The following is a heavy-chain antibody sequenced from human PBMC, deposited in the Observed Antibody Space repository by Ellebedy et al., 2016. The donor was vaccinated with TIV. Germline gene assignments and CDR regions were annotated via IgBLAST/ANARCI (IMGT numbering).Heavy chain of an antibody. CDR3: ARDRGYDTFDY. V-gene: IGHV3-7*01. CDR1: GFTFSSYW. J-gene: IGHJ4*02. Sequence: GESLKISCAASGFTFSSYWMSWVRQAPGKGLEWVANTKEDGSEKYYVDSVRGRFTISRDNAKNSLYLQMNSLRAEDTAVYYCARDRGYDTFDYWGQGTLVTVSS. D-gene: IGHD5-12*01. CDR2: TKEDGSEK.